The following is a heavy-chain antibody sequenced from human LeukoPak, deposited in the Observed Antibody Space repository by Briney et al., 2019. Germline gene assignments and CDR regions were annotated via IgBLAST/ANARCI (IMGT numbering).Heavy chain of an antibody. CDR1: GFTFSTYW. CDR3: ARVYYYYYMDV. V-gene: IGHV3-74*01. CDR2: ISSDGTNT. Sequence: GGSLRLSCAASGFTFSTYWMHWVRQAPGTGLVWVSRISSDGTNTYYADSVKGRFSISRDNAKNTLYLQMNSLRAEDTALYYCARVYYYYYMDVWGKGTTVAVSS. J-gene: IGHJ6*03.